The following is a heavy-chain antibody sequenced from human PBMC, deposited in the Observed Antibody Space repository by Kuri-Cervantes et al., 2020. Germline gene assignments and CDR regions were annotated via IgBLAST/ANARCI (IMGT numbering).Heavy chain of an antibody. CDR1: GFTFSSYG. CDR2: IWYDGSNK. J-gene: IGHJ6*02. V-gene: IGHV3-33*01. Sequence: GGSLRLSCAASGFTFSSYGMHWVRQAPGKGLEWVAVIWYDGSNKYYADSVKGRFTISRDNSKNTLYLQMNSLRAEDTAVYYCARDRVVPAFESLMDWAQYYYYGMDVWGQGTTVTVSS. D-gene: IGHD2-2*01. CDR3: ARDRVVPAFESLMDWAQYYYYGMDV.